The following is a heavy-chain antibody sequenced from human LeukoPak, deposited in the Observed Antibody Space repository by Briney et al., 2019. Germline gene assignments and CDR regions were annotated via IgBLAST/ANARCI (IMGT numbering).Heavy chain of an antibody. Sequence: ASVKVSCKASGYTFTSYYMHCVRQAPGQGLECMGIINPSGGSTSYAQKFQGRVTMTRDTSTSTVYMELSSLRSEDTAVYYCARAYGSGSYTLLFFDYWGQGTLVTVSS. CDR3: ARAYGSGSYTLLFFDY. D-gene: IGHD3-10*01. CDR2: INPSGGST. J-gene: IGHJ4*02. V-gene: IGHV1-46*01. CDR1: GYTFTSYY.